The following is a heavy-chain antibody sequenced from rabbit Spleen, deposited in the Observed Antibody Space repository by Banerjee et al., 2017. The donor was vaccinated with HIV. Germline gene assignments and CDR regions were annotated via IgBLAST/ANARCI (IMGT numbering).Heavy chain of an antibody. CDR1: GFSFSSSYY. V-gene: IGHV1S40*01. CDR3: ARRDGSSGIWYHDL. Sequence: QSLEESGGDLVKPGASLTLTCTASGFSFSSSYYMCWVRQAPGKGLEWIACIYADGSGSTYYASWVNGRFSISKTSSTTVTLQMTSLTAADTATYFCARRDGSSGIWYHDLWGPGTLVTVS. J-gene: IGHJ4*01. CDR2: IYADGSGST. D-gene: IGHD1-1*01.